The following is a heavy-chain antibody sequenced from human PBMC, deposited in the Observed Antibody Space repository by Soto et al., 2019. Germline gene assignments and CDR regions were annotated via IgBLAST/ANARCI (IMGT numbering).Heavy chain of an antibody. CDR2: INAGNGNT. J-gene: IGHJ5*02. Sequence: ASVTVSCKARGYTFTSYAIHWVFHAPGQRLEWMGWINAGNGNTKYSQKFQGRVTITRDTSASTAYMELRSLRSDDTAVYYCARVVGAIGHWFDPWGQGTLVTVSS. CDR3: ARVVGAIGHWFDP. CDR1: GYTFTSYA. D-gene: IGHD1-26*01. V-gene: IGHV1-3*01.